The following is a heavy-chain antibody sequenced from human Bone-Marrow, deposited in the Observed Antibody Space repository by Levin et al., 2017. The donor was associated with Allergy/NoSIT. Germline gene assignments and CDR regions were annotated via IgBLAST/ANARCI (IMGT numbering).Heavy chain of an antibody. CDR3: ARQQLLYDRRFDY. J-gene: IGHJ4*02. Sequence: SGPTLVKPTQTLTLTCTFSGFSLSTRGLGVAWMRQPPGKALEWLALIYWDDDTRYSPSLKTRLTVTKDTAKNQVVLTMTNMNPADTATFFCARQQLLYDRRFDYWGQGKLVTVSS. CDR1: GFSLSTRGLG. V-gene: IGHV2-5*02. D-gene: IGHD1-1*01. CDR2: IYWDDDT.